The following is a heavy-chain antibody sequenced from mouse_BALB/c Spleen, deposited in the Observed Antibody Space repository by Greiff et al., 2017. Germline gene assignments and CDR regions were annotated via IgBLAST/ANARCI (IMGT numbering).Heavy chain of an antibody. CDR1: GYTFTSYV. Sequence: VQVQQSGPELVKPGASVKMSCKASGYTFTSYVMHWVKQKPAQGLEWIGYINTYNDCTKYNEKFKGKATLTADKSSSTAYMELASLTSEDSAIYYCARSWGGGLADWGEGTLVTVSA. V-gene: IGHV1-14*01. CDR2: INTYNDCT. J-gene: IGHJ3*01. CDR3: ARSWGGGLAD.